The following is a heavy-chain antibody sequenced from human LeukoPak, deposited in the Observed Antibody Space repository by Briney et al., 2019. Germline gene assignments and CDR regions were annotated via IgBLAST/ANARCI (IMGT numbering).Heavy chain of an antibody. J-gene: IGHJ6*02. CDR1: GYTFISYD. Sequence: ASVKVSCKASGYTFISYDINWVRQATGQGLEWMGWTNPNSGNTGYAQKFQGRVTMTRNTSISTAYMELSSLRSEDTAVYYCARGRVRCSSTSCYLGPYYYYYGMDVWGQGTTVTVSS. D-gene: IGHD2-2*01. CDR3: ARGRVRCSSTSCYLGPYYYYYGMDV. CDR2: TNPNSGNT. V-gene: IGHV1-8*01.